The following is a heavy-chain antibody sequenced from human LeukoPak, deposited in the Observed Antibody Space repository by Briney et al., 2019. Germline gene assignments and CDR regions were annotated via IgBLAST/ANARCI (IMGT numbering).Heavy chain of an antibody. Sequence: SETLSLTCTVSGGSISSGSYYWSWIRQPAGKGLEWIGRIYTSGSTNYNPSLKSRVTISVDTSKNQFSLKLSSVTAADTAVYYCARQSLLDYGSGSYQKWGQGTLVTVSS. D-gene: IGHD3-10*01. J-gene: IGHJ4*02. CDR3: ARQSLLDYGSGSYQK. V-gene: IGHV4-61*02. CDR2: IYTSGST. CDR1: GGSISSGSYY.